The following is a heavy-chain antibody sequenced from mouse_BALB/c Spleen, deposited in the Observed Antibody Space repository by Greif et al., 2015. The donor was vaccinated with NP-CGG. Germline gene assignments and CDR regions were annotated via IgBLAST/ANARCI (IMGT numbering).Heavy chain of an antibody. D-gene: IGHD2-1*01. Sequence: QVQLQQSGAELMKPGASVKISCKATGYTFSSYWIEWVKQRPGHGLEWIGEILPGSGSTNYNEKFKGKATFTADTSSNTAYMQLSSLTSEDSAVYYCARADGNGGFAYWGQGTLVTVSA. J-gene: IGHJ3*01. CDR3: ARADGNGGFAY. CDR1: GYTFSSYW. V-gene: IGHV1-9*01. CDR2: ILPGSGST.